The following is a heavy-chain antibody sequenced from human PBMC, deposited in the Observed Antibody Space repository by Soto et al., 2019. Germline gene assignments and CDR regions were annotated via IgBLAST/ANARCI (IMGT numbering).Heavy chain of an antibody. CDR3: ARARDYDSSGYSWFDP. V-gene: IGHV4-4*02. CDR2: VYHSGST. D-gene: IGHD3-22*01. Sequence: ASETLSLTCGVSGGSISRSNWWSWVRQPPGKGLEWIGEVYHSGSTNYNPSLKSRVTISVDKSKNQFSLKLSSVTAADTAVYYCARARDYDSSGYSWFDPWGQGTLVTVSS. J-gene: IGHJ5*02. CDR1: GGSISRSNW.